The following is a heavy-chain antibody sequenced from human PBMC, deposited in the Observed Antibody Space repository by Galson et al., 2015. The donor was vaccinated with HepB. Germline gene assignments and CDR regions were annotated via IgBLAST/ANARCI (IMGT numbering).Heavy chain of an antibody. Sequence: SLRLSCAASVFRFSNYGMHWVRQAPGKGLEWVAVITYDGSNKYYADSVKGRFTISRDNSKNTVYLEMNSLRSEDTAFYYCAKDWRYNYEGDAFDIWGLGTMGTVSS. D-gene: IGHD5-24*01. CDR1: VFRFSNYG. CDR2: ITYDGSNK. V-gene: IGHV3-30*18. J-gene: IGHJ3*02. CDR3: AKDWRYNYEGDAFDI.